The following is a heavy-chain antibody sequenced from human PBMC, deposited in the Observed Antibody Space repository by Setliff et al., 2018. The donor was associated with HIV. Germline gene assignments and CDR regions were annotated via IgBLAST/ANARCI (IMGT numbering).Heavy chain of an antibody. V-gene: IGHV4-39*01. Sequence: SSETLSLTCTVSGGSISSSSYYWGWIRQPPGKGLEWIGSIDYSGSTSYNPSLKSRVTVSVDTPENQFSLKLSSVTAADTAVYYCAKGVAGLQYYYYYMDVWGKGTTVTVSS. CDR2: IDYSGST. CDR3: AKGVAGLQYYYYYMDV. D-gene: IGHD6-19*01. CDR1: GGSISSSSYY. J-gene: IGHJ6*03.